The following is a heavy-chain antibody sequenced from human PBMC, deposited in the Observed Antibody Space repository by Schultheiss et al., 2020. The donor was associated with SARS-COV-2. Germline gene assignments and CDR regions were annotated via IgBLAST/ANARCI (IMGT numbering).Heavy chain of an antibody. CDR2: IYHSGST. CDR3: ASRRGGTIFGVVILSQGYFQH. J-gene: IGHJ1*01. CDR1: GYSISSGYY. D-gene: IGHD3-3*01. Sequence: SETLSLTCAVSGYSISSGYYWGWIRQPPGKGLEWIGSIYHSGSTYYNPSLKSRVTISVDTSKNQFSLKLSSVTAADTAVYYCASRRGGTIFGVVILSQGYFQHLGQGTLVTVSS. V-gene: IGHV4-38-2*01.